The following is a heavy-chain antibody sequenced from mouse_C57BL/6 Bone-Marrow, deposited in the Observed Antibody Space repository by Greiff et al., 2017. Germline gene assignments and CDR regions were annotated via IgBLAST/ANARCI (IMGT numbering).Heavy chain of an antibody. CDR1: GFTFSSYA. CDR2: ISDGGSFT. Sequence: EVKLMESGGGLVKPGGSLKLSCAASGFTFSSYAMSWVRQTPEKRLEWVATISDGGSFTYYPANVKGRFTISRDNAKNNLYLQMSHLKSEDTAMYYCASLWLDYCDYWGQGTTLTVSS. V-gene: IGHV5-4*03. D-gene: IGHD2-2*01. J-gene: IGHJ2*01. CDR3: ASLWLDYCDY.